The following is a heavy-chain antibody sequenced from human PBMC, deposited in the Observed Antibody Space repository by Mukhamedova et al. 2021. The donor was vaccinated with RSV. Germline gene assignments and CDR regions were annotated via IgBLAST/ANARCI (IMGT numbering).Heavy chain of an antibody. J-gene: IGHJ3*02. CDR2: IVVGSGNT. D-gene: IGHD1-26*01. CDR3: AALGRWELLIPNAFDI. Sequence: RLEWIGWIVVGSGNTNYAQKFQERVTITRDMSTSTAYMELSSLRSEDTAVYYCAALGRWELLIPNAFDIWGQGTMVTVSS. V-gene: IGHV1-58*01.